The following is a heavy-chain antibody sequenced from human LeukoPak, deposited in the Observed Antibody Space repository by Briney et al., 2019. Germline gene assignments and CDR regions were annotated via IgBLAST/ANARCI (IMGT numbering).Heavy chain of an antibody. J-gene: IGHJ4*02. CDR2: ISSSGNTI. CDR3: ARYNYGAFDQ. Sequence: GGSLRLSXAASGFTFSDHYMIWISQAPGKGLEWVSYISSSGNTIYYADSVKGRFTISRDNTKSSLYMQMNSLRAEDTAVYYCARYNYGAFDQWGQGTLVTVSS. CDR1: GFTFSDHY. V-gene: IGHV3-11*04. D-gene: IGHD5-18*01.